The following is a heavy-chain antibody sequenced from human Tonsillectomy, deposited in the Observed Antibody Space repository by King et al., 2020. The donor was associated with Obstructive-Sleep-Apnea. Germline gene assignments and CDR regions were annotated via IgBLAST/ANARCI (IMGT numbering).Heavy chain of an antibody. J-gene: IGHJ4*02. CDR3: ARAGGGYSYGFFDY. Sequence: QLQESGPGLVKPSETLSLTCTVSGGSISSYYWSWIRQPPGKGLEWIGYIYYSGSTNYNPSLKSRVTISVDTSKNQFSLKLSSVTAADTAVYYCARAGGGYSYGFFDYWGQGTLVTVSS. D-gene: IGHD5-18*01. V-gene: IGHV4-59*01. CDR2: IYYSGST. CDR1: GGSISSYY.